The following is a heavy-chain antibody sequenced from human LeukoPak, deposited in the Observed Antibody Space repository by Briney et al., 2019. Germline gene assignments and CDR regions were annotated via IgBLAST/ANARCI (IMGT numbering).Heavy chain of an antibody. CDR1: GFDFSSNW. J-gene: IGHJ4*02. Sequence: GSLRLSCAASGFDFSSNWMHWVRRAPGQGLVWVSRIKGDGISTNYADSVKGRFTISRGIAKNTLYLQMNSLRAEDTGVYYCAKDHYWSIDYWGRGTLVTVSS. CDR3: AKDHYWSIDY. CDR2: IKGDGIST. D-gene: IGHD3-3*01. V-gene: IGHV3-74*01.